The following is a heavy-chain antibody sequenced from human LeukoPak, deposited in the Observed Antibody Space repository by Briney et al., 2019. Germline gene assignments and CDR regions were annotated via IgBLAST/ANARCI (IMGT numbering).Heavy chain of an antibody. V-gene: IGHV1-2*02. CDR2: INPNSGGT. J-gene: IGHJ4*02. CDR3: ASDRGELLLDY. D-gene: IGHD1-26*01. CDR1: GYTFTSYG. Sequence: GASVKVSCKASGYTFTSYGISWVRQAPGQGLEWMGWINPNSGGTNYAQKFQGRVTMTRDTSISTAYMELSRLRSDDTAVYYCASDRGELLLDYWGQGTLVTVSS.